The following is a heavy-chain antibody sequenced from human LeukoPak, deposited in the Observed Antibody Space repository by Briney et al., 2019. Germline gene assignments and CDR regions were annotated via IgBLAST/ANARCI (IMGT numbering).Heavy chain of an antibody. D-gene: IGHD3-9*01. CDR2: ISRSGSTK. CDR1: GFTFSDYN. Sequence: GGSLRLSCAASGFTFSDYNMRWIRQAPGKGLEWVSSISRSGSTKYYADSVKGRFTISRDNSKNTLYLQMNSLRAEDTAVYYCARGLRLRYFMDAFDIWGQGTMVTVSS. CDR3: ARGLRLRYFMDAFDI. J-gene: IGHJ3*02. V-gene: IGHV3-11*04.